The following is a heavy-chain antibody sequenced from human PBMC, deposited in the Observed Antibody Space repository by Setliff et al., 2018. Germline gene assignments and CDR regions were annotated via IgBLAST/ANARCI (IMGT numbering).Heavy chain of an antibody. D-gene: IGHD1-1*01. J-gene: IGHJ5*02. CDR2: IHPSGST. V-gene: IGHV4-4*08. Sequence: SETLSLTCTVSGGSVSPYFWSWIRQPPGKGLEWIGRIHPSGSTNYNPSLKSRVTISVDTSKNQFSLKVSSVTAADTAVYYCARTTGSTHNWLDPWGPGTLVTVSS. CDR1: GGSVSPYF. CDR3: ARTTGSTHNWLDP.